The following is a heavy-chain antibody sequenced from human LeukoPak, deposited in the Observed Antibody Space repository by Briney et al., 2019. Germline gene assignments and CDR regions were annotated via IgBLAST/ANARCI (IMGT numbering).Heavy chain of an antibody. D-gene: IGHD3-16*02. CDR1: TCTFSSYT. J-gene: IGHJ3*02. Sequence: PGGSLRLSCAASTCTFSSYTMNWARQAPGTGLEWVSSISSSGSYIYYADSLKGRFTVSRDNARKSLYLQMNSLRAEDTAVYYCERASDHDWGSYRWDAFDIWCQGTMVTVSS. CDR3: ERASDHDWGSYRWDAFDI. V-gene: IGHV3-21*01. CDR2: ISSSGSYI.